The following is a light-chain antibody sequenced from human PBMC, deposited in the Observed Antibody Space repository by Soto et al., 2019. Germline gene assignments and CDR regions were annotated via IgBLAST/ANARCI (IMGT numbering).Light chain of an antibody. CDR3: AAWDDSLNGVV. J-gene: IGLJ2*01. V-gene: IGLV1-44*01. CDR2: SNN. Sequence: QSVLTQPPSASGTPGQRVTISCSGSSSKIGSNTVNWYQQLPGTAPKLLIYSNNQRPSGVPDRFSGSKSGTSASLAISGPQSEDEADYYCAAWDDSLNGVVFGGGTKATVL. CDR1: SSKIGSNT.